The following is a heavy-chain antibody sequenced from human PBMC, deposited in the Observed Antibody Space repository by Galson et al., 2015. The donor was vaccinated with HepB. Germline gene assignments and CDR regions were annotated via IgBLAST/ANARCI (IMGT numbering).Heavy chain of an antibody. V-gene: IGHV3-30*18. CDR2: ISYNGSVK. CDR1: GFTFSRYG. CDR3: AKDLLVEVPAAMAEFDP. D-gene: IGHD2-2*01. Sequence: SLRLSCAASGFTFSRYGMHWVRQAPGKGLEWLAVISYNGSVKYFADSVKGRFTISRDNSKNTLYLQMNSLRAEDTAVYYCAKDLLVEVPAAMAEFDPWGQGTQVTVSS. J-gene: IGHJ5*02.